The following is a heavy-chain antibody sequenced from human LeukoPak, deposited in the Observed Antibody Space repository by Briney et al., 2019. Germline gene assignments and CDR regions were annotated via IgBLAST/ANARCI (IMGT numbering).Heavy chain of an antibody. CDR3: ASVRGRNYYYYYMDV. V-gene: IGHV4-31*03. J-gene: IGHJ6*03. CDR2: IYYSGST. Sequence: SETLSLTCTVSGGSISSGGYYWIGIPAHPGKGLVWLGYIYYSGSTYYNPSLKSRVTISGDTSKNQFYVRLITVAAADTAVYDRASVRGRNYYYYYMDVWGKG. CDR1: GGSISSGGYY.